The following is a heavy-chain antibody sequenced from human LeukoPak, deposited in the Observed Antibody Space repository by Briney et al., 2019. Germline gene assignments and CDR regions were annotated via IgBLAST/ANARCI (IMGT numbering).Heavy chain of an antibody. CDR1: GFTFSSYG. D-gene: IGHD3-10*01. CDR3: AKDRALHGSGSYVDY. J-gene: IGHJ4*02. V-gene: IGHV3-30*18. Sequence: GGSLRLSCAASGFTFSSYGMQWVRQAPGKGLEGVAVIAYDGSNKYYADSVKGRFTISRDNSKNTLYLEMNSLRAEDTAVYYCAKDRALHGSGSYVDYWGQGTLVTVS. CDR2: IAYDGSNK.